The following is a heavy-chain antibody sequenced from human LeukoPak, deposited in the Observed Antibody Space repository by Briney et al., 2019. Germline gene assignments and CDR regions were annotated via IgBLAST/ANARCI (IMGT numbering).Heavy chain of an antibody. Sequence: PGGSLRLSCVASGFPFSSYWMTWVRQAPGKGLEWVANIKQDGSKKSYVDSVKGRFTISRDNAKNSLYLQMNSLRAEDMAIYYCTRVGYIDEGIDYWGQGVLVTVSS. CDR2: IKQDGSKK. D-gene: IGHD5-24*01. V-gene: IGHV3-7*04. J-gene: IGHJ4*02. CDR3: TRVGYIDEGIDY. CDR1: GFPFSSYW.